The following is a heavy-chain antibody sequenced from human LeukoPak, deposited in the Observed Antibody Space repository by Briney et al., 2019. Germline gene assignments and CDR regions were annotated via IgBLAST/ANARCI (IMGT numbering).Heavy chain of an antibody. D-gene: IGHD1-26*01. CDR2: IHNDGTT. CDR3: ARAPRMTSPGNSYYYAMDL. V-gene: IGHV3-53*01. Sequence: PGKSLRLSCAASGFNVSTNYVSWVRLAPGKGLEWVSVIHNDGTTYYAANLKGRFTISSDNSKNTLYLQINNLRAEDTALYFCARAPRMTSPGNSYYYAMDLWGLGTTVIVSS. J-gene: IGHJ6*02. CDR1: GFNVSTNY.